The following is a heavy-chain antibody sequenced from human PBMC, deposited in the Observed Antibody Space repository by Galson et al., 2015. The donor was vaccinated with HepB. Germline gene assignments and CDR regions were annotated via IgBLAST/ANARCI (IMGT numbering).Heavy chain of an antibody. CDR3: ARGSLTTIRNYFDY. D-gene: IGHD4-11*01. CDR1: GGTLRGYA. Sequence: SVKVSCKASGGTLRGYAINWVRQAPEQGLEWMGRITLIFDTTYYAQKFQGRLTITADESTSTAYMELSSLTSEDTAVYYCARGSLTTIRNYFDYWGQGTMVTVSS. V-gene: IGHV1-69*13. CDR2: ITLIFDTT. J-gene: IGHJ4*03.